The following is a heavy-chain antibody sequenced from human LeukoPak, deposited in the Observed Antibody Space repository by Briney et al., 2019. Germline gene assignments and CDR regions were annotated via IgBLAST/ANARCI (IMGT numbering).Heavy chain of an antibody. CDR1: GYSFTSYW. CDR2: IYPGDSHT. D-gene: IGHD2-15*01. Sequence: GESLKISCKGSGYSFTSYWIGWVRQMPGKGLEWMGIIYPGDSHTTYSPSFQGQVTISADKSISTAYLQWSSLEVSDTAIYYCASRSGGSYYYYMDVWGKGITVIVSS. CDR3: ASRSGGSYYYYMDV. J-gene: IGHJ6*03. V-gene: IGHV5-51*01.